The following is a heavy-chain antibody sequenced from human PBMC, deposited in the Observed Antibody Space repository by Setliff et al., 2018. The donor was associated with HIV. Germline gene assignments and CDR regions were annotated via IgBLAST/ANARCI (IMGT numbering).Heavy chain of an antibody. CDR2: INHSGST. D-gene: IGHD3-10*01. CDR1: GGSFSGYY. V-gene: IGHV4-34*01. J-gene: IGHJ4*02. CDR3: ARWHPPYGFWEEDY. Sequence: SETLSLTCAVFGGSFSGYYWSWIRQPPGKGLEWIGEINHSGSTDYNPSLKSRVTISVDTSKNQFSLNLSSVTAADTAVYYCARWHPPYGFWEEDYWGQGTLVTVS.